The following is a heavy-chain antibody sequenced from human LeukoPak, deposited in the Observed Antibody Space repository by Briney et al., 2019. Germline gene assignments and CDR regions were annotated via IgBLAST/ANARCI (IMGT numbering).Heavy chain of an antibody. J-gene: IGHJ4*02. Sequence: ASVKVSCKASGGTFSSYAISWVRQAPGQGLEWMGWINPNSGGTNYAQKFQGRVTMTRDTSISTAHMELSRLRSDDTAVYYCARDLVAVAAVNDYWGQGTLVTVSS. CDR2: INPNSGGT. D-gene: IGHD6-19*01. V-gene: IGHV1-2*02. CDR1: GGTFSSYA. CDR3: ARDLVAVAAVNDY.